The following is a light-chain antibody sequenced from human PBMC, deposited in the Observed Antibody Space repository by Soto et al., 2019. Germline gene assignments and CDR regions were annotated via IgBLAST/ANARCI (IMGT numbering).Light chain of an antibody. J-gene: IGKJ3*01. V-gene: IGKV3-20*01. CDR2: GAS. CDR3: QQYGST. CDR1: QSVSSSY. Sequence: EIVLTQSPGTLSLSPGERATLSCRASQSVSSSYLAWYQQKPGQAPRLLIYGASSRATGIPDRXXGSXSGXXXXXXXSRLEPEDFAVYYCQQYGSTFGPGTKVDIK.